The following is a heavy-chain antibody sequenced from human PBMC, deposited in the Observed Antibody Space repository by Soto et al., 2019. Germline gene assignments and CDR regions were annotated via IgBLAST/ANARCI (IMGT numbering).Heavy chain of an antibody. J-gene: IGHJ4*02. V-gene: IGHV1-69*01. CDR2: IIPIFGTA. CDR1: GGTFSSYA. D-gene: IGHD6-19*01. Sequence: GASVKVSCKASGGTFSSYAISWVRQAPGQGLEWMGGIIPIFGTANYAQKFQGRVTITADESTSTAYMELSSLRSEDTAVYYCARGANSSGWFDYWGQGTLVTVSS. CDR3: ARGANSSGWFDY.